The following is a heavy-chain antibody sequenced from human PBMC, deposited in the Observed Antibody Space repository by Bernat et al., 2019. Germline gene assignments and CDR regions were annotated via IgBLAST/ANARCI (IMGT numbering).Heavy chain of an antibody. D-gene: IGHD4-17*01. CDR3: AGSVTVLVWNGIDV. V-gene: IGHV3-53*01. CDR2: IYRGGKT. CDR1: EFTVSKNY. Sequence: EVQLVESGGGLIQPGGSLRLSCAASEFTVSKNYMNWVRQAPGKGLEWAALIYRGGKTYYGDSVKGRFTISRDNSKNTVYLQMNSLRAEDTAVYYCAGSVTVLVWNGIDVWGLGTTVTVSS. J-gene: IGHJ6*02.